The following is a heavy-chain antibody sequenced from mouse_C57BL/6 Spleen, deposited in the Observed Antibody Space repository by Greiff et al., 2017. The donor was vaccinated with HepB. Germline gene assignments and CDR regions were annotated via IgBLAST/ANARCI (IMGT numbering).Heavy chain of an antibody. V-gene: IGHV10-1*01. D-gene: IGHD1-1*01. CDR1: GFSFNTYA. Sequence: EVQLVESGGGLVQPKGSLKLSCAASGFSFNTYAMNWVRQAPGKGLEWVARIRSKSNNSATYYADSVKDRFTISRADSESMLYLQMKNLKTEDTAMYYSVRQRSITTVVDPNWYVDVWGTGTTVTVSS. CDR3: VRQRSITTVVDPNWYVDV. CDR2: IRSKSNNSAT. J-gene: IGHJ1*03.